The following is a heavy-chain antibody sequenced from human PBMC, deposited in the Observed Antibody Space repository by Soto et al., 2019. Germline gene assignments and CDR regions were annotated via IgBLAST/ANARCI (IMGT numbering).Heavy chain of an antibody. D-gene: IGHD6-13*01. V-gene: IGHV4-59*11. CDR2: VYHTGTT. CDR1: GDSIRSPY. J-gene: IGHJ4*02. Sequence: SETLSLTCTVSGDSIRSPYWSWVRQPPGRGLEWIGYVYHTGTTNSNPSLKSRVTISADTSKNLFSLKLISVTPADTAVYFCARDMSGGSSWYEFDSWGPGTLVTVSS. CDR3: ARDMSGGSSWYEFDS.